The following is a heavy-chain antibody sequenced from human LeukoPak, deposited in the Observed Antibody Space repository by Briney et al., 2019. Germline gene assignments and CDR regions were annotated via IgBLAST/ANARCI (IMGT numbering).Heavy chain of an antibody. CDR2: INHSGST. CDR3: ARGGDDAFDI. J-gene: IGHJ3*02. D-gene: IGHD1-26*01. CDR1: GGSFSGYY. V-gene: IGHV4-34*01. Sequence: SETLSLTCAVYGGSFSGYYWSWIRQPPGKGLEWIGEINHSGSTNYNPSLKRRVTISVDTSKNQFSLKLSSVTAADTAVYYCARGGDDAFDIWGQGTMVTVSS.